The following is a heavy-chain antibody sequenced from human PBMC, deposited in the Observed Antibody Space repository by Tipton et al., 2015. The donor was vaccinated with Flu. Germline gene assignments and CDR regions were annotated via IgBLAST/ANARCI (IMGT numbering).Heavy chain of an antibody. J-gene: IGHJ4*02. V-gene: IGHV4-39*07. Sequence: TLSLTCTVSGGSISSSSYYWGWIRQPPGKGLEWIGSICYSGSTYYNPSLKSRVTISVDTSKNQFSLKLSSVTAADTAVYYCARAGSYYDSPTLFDYWGQGTLVTVSS. D-gene: IGHD3-22*01. CDR2: ICYSGST. CDR1: GGSISSSSYY. CDR3: ARAGSYYDSPTLFDY.